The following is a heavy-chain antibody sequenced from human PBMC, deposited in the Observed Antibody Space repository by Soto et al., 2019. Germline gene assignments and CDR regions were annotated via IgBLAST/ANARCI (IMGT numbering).Heavy chain of an antibody. CDR2: VGTAGET. J-gene: IGHJ5*02. CDR3: ARGDDSGLGA. CDR1: GFTFSSYD. Sequence: EVQLVESGGGLVQPGGSLRLSCAASGFTFSSYDMHWVRQSTGTSLEWVSAVGTAGETYYPGSVKGRFTISRENAKNAWYLQRDGLPAGDTAVYYCARGDDSGLGAWGQGTLVTVSS. D-gene: IGHD3-16*01. V-gene: IGHV3-13*01.